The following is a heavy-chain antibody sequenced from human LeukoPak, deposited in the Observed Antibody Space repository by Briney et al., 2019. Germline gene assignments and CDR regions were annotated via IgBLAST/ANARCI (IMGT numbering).Heavy chain of an antibody. CDR1: GGSISSSTYY. J-gene: IGHJ4*02. D-gene: IGHD2-15*01. Sequence: PSETLSLTCTVSGGSISSSTYYWGWIRQPPGKGLEWIGSIYYSGSTYYNPSLKSRVTISVHTSKNQFSLNLTSVTAADTAIYYCARLDCIVEGCYNHWGRGTPVTVSS. V-gene: IGHV4-39*01. CDR3: ARLDCIVEGCYNH. CDR2: IYYSGST.